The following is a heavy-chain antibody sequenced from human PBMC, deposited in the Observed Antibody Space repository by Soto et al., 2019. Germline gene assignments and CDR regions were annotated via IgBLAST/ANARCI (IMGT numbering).Heavy chain of an antibody. CDR2: IYPGDSDT. Sequence: GESLKISCKGSGYSFTSYWIGWVRQMPGKGLEWMGIIYPGDSDTRYSPSFQGQVTISADKSISTAYLQWSSLKASDTAMYYCARHYSTSLGTFAVFDSWGQGTLVTVSS. V-gene: IGHV5-51*01. J-gene: IGHJ4*02. CDR1: GYSFTSYW. CDR3: ARHYSTSLGTFAVFDS. D-gene: IGHD6-6*01.